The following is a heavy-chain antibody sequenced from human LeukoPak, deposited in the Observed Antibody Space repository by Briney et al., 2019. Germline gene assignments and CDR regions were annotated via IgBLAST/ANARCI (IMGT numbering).Heavy chain of an antibody. CDR1: GFTFSSYE. CDR2: IKEDGGEK. CDR3: VWGGSYYNH. D-gene: IGHD1-26*01. V-gene: IGHV3-7*04. Sequence: PGGSLRLSCAASGFTFSSYEMNWVRQAPGKGLEWVANIKEDGGEKYYVDSLKGRFTISRDNAKNSLYLQMNSLRAEDTAVYYCVWGGSYYNHWGQGTLVTVSS. J-gene: IGHJ5*02.